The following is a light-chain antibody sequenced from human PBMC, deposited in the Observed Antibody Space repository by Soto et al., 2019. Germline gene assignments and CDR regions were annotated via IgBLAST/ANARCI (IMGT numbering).Light chain of an antibody. J-gene: IGLJ2*01. CDR2: EVN. CDR3: CSYAGSTTYVV. V-gene: IGLV2-23*02. CDR1: SSDVGSKYL. Sequence: QSALTQPASVSGSPGQSITISCTGSSSDVGSKYLVSWYQQHPGKAPKLMIYEVNKRPSGVSNRFSGSKSGNRASLTISGLQAEDEADYYCCSYAGSTTYVVFGGGTKVTVL.